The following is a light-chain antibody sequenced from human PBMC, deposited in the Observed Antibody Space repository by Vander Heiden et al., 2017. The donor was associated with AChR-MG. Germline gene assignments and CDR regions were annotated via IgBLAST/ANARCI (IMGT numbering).Light chain of an antibody. Sequence: QSALTQPASVSGSPRQSITISCTGTSSDIGTYKYVSWYPQHPGKAPKLMIYEVSNRPSEVSTRFSGSKSGNTASVTISGLQAEDEADYYCSSYTNSNTWVFGGGTKLTVL. J-gene: IGLJ3*02. CDR2: EVS. V-gene: IGLV2-14*01. CDR3: SSYTNSNTWV. CDR1: SSDIGTYKY.